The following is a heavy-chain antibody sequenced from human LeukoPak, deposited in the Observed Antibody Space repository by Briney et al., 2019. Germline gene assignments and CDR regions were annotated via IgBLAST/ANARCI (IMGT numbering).Heavy chain of an antibody. V-gene: IGHV1-24*01. J-gene: IGHJ4*02. CDR1: GGTFSSYA. CDR2: FDPEDGET. D-gene: IGHD6-13*01. Sequence: GSVKVSCKASGGTFSSYAISWVRQAPGQGLEWMGGFDPEDGETIYAQKFQGRVTMTEDTSTDTAYMELSSLRSEDTAVYYCATHIAAAGTESEYWGQGTLVTVSS. CDR3: ATHIAAAGTESEY.